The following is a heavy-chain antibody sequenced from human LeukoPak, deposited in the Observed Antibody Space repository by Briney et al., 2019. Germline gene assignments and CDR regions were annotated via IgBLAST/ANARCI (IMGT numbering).Heavy chain of an antibody. CDR1: GFSFKSHN. V-gene: IGHV3-21*01. D-gene: IGHD1-26*01. J-gene: IGHJ4*02. Sequence: PGGSLRLSCAASGFSFKSHNMNWVRQAPGEGLEWISAISSGSGYMYYADSVQGRFTISRDNAKNSLYLEMNSLGVDDTAVYFCARDSYSGSHTDYWGQGTLVTVSS. CDR3: ARDSYSGSHTDY. CDR2: ISSGSGYM.